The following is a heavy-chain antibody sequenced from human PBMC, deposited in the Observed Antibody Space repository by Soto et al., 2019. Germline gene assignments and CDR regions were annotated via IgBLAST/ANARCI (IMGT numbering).Heavy chain of an antibody. CDR3: ARDCSRTIFGVVIITGDAFDI. D-gene: IGHD3-3*01. CDR2: IYHSGST. V-gene: IGHV4-38-2*02. Sequence: SETLSLTCAVSGYSISSGYYWGWIRQPPGKGLEWIGSIYHSGSTYYNPSLKSRVTISVDTSKNQFSLKLSSVTAADTAVYYCARDCSRTIFGVVIITGDAFDIWGQGTMVTVS. CDR1: GYSISSGYY. J-gene: IGHJ3*02.